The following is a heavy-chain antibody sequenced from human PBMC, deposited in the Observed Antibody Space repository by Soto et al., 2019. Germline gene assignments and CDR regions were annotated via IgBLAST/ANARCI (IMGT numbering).Heavy chain of an antibody. D-gene: IGHD1-7*01. J-gene: IGHJ4*02. V-gene: IGHV3-11*01. CDR3: ARDKNWNYRSYFDY. CDR1: GFTFSDYY. Sequence: GGSLRLSCGALGFTFSDYYISWIRQAPGKGLEWVTYISSSGSTIYYADSVNGRFTISRDNAKNSLYLQMNSLRAEDTAVYYCARDKNWNYRSYFDYWGQGTLVTVSS. CDR2: ISSSGSTI.